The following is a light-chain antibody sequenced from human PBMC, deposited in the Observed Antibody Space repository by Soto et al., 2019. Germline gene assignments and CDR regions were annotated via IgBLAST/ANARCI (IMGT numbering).Light chain of an antibody. Sequence: EIVLTQSPGTVSLSPGERATLSCRASQSVSSRNLAWYRQKPGQAPRLLIFGASNRDTGIPDRFSVSGSGTDFTFTISRLEPEDCALYYSLRYGEGPPAYTFGQGTKLEIK. J-gene: IGKJ2*01. V-gene: IGKV3-20*01. CDR2: GAS. CDR1: QSVSSRN. CDR3: LRYGEGPPAYT.